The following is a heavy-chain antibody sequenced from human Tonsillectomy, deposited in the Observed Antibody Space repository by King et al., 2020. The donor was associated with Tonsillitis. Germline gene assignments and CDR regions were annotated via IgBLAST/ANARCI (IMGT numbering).Heavy chain of an antibody. V-gene: IGHV3-23*01. CDR1: GFTFSSYA. J-gene: IGHJ3*02. Sequence: QLLESGGGLVQPGGSLRLSCAASGFTFSSYAMSWVRQAPGKGLEWVSAISGSGGSTYYADSLKGRFTISRDNSKNTLDLQMNSLRAEDTAVYYCAKDWRSTGVVITHDAFYIWGQGTMVTVSS. CDR2: ISGSGGST. CDR3: AKDWRSTGVVITHDAFYI. D-gene: IGHD3-22*01.